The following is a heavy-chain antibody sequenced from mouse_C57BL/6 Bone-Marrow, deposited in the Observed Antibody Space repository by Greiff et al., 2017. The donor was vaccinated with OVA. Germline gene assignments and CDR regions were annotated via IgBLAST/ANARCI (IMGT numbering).Heavy chain of an antibody. CDR3: TSTAQANYYAMDY. J-gene: IGHJ4*01. V-gene: IGHV14-4*01. D-gene: IGHD3-2*02. Sequence: EVQLKESGAELVRPGASVKLSCTASGFNIKDDYMHWVKQRPEQGLEWIGWIDPENGDTEYASKFQGKATITADTSSNTAYLQLSSLTSEDTAVYYCTSTAQANYYAMDYWGQGTSVTVSS. CDR1: GFNIKDDY. CDR2: IDPENGDT.